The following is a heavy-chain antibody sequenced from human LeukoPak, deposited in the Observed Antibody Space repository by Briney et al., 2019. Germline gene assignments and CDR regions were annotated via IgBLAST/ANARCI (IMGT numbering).Heavy chain of an antibody. CDR1: GGSFSSYY. Sequence: SETLSLTCAAFGGSFSSYYWGWIRQPPGKGLEWIGSISYRGSTYYSPSLKSRGTISVDTSKNQFSLKLTAVTAADTAVYYCARRTNCGGDCHFDYWGQGTLVTVSS. CDR3: ARRTNCGGDCHFDY. V-gene: IGHV4-39*01. J-gene: IGHJ4*02. D-gene: IGHD2-21*02. CDR2: ISYRGST.